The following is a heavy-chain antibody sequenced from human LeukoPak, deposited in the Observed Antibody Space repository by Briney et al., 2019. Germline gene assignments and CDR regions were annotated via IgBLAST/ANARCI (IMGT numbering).Heavy chain of an antibody. J-gene: IGHJ4*02. Sequence: GSLRLSCAASGFTFSTYWMGWVRQAPGRGLEWVANIKPDGSDKYYVDSVKGRFTISRDNAKNSLYLQMNSLRAEDSAVYYCARGFLDYWGQGTLVTGSS. D-gene: IGHD3-3*01. V-gene: IGHV3-7*04. CDR2: IKPDGSDK. CDR1: GFTFSTYW. CDR3: ARGFLDY.